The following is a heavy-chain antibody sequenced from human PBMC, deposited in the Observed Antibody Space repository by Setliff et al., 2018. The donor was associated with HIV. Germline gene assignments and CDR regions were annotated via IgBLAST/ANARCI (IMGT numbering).Heavy chain of an antibody. D-gene: IGHD3-22*01. CDR3: ARDRTTYYFDSTGYLDAFDI. J-gene: IGHJ3*02. CDR2: INPNSGNT. CDR1: GYTFTDYY. V-gene: IGHV1-8*03. Sequence: ASVKVSCKASGYTFTDYYMHWVRQAPGQGLEWMGWINPNSGNTGYAQKFQGRVTITRNTSISTAYMELRSLRSNDTAVYYCARDRTTYYFDSTGYLDAFDIWGQGTMVTVSS.